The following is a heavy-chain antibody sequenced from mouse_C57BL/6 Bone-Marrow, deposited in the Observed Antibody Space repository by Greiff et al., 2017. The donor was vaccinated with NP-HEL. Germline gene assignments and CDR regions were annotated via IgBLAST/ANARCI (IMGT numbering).Heavy chain of an antibody. J-gene: IGHJ1*03. Sequence: EVHLVESGGGLVKPGGSLKLSCAASGFTFSSYAMSWVRQTPEKRLEWVATISDGGSYTYYPDNVKGRFTISRDNAKNNLYLQMSHLKSEDTAMYYCARDIYYYGSSYGYFDVWGTGTTVTVSS. CDR2: ISDGGSYT. CDR1: GFTFSSYA. V-gene: IGHV5-4*01. D-gene: IGHD1-1*01. CDR3: ARDIYYYGSSYGYFDV.